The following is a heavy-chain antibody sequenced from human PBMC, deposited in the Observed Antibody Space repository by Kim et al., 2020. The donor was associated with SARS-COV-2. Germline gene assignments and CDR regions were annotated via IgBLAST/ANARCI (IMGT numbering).Heavy chain of an antibody. J-gene: IGHJ4*02. CDR3: AKTSGCFDV. D-gene: IGHD3-10*01. Sequence: GGSLRLSCAASGFSFSTSWMTWVRQAPGKGLQWVANIKEDGSEKFYLDSVRGRFTISRDNADNSLFLQMDSLRAEDTAVYYCAKTSGCFDVWGQGTLVTV. CDR2: IKEDGSEK. CDR1: GFSFSTSW. V-gene: IGHV3-7*01.